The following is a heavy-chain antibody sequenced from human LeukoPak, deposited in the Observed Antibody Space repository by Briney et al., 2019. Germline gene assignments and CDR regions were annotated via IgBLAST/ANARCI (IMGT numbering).Heavy chain of an antibody. CDR1: GGSISSGDYY. Sequence: SQTLSLTCTVSGGSISSGDYYWCWIRPPPGKVLERVGYIYYSESTYYNPSLKSRVNIAVDTSKHHFSLKLSSVTAADTAVYYCALNYDFWSGYNSTYYYYYYMDVWGKGTTVTVSS. CDR3: ALNYDFWSGYNSTYYYYYYMDV. CDR2: IYYSEST. V-gene: IGHV4-30-4*08. D-gene: IGHD3-3*01. J-gene: IGHJ6*03.